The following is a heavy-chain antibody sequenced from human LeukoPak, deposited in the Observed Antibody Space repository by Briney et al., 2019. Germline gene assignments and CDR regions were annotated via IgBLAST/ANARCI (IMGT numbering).Heavy chain of an antibody. CDR3: ARVPRGCRWFDP. Sequence: GGSLRLSCAASGFTFSSYSMNWVRQAPGKGLEWVSYISSSSSTIYYADSVKGRFTISRDNAKNSLYLQMNSPRDEDTAVYYCARVPRGCRWFDPWGQGTLVTVSS. J-gene: IGHJ5*02. V-gene: IGHV3-48*02. D-gene: IGHD2-8*01. CDR2: ISSSSSTI. CDR1: GFTFSSYS.